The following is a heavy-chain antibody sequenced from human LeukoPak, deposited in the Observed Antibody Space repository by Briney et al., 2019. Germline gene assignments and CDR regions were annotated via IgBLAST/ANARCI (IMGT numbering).Heavy chain of an antibody. CDR1: GFTFSSYS. CDR2: ISHDGSNK. V-gene: IGHV3-30-3*01. J-gene: IGHJ4*02. Sequence: GGSLRLSCAASGFTFSSYSMHWVRQAPGKGLEWVAVISHDGSNKYYADSVKGRFTISRGNSKNTLHLQMNSLRAEDTAVYYCARDFSGVVISSLDYWGQGTLVTVSS. CDR3: ARDFSGVVISSLDY. D-gene: IGHD3-3*01.